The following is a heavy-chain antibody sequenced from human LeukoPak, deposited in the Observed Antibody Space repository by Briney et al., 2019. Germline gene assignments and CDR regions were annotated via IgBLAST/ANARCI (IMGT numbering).Heavy chain of an antibody. D-gene: IGHD3-16*01. CDR2: IIPIFGTA. J-gene: IGHJ3*02. Sequence: AVKVSCKASGGTFSSYAISWVRQAPGQGLEWVGGIIPIFGTANYAQKFQGRVTITADESTSTAYMELSSLRSEDTAVYYCARGASGYVADAFDIWGQGTMVTVSS. CDR3: ARGASGYVADAFDI. V-gene: IGHV1-69*13. CDR1: GGTFSSYA.